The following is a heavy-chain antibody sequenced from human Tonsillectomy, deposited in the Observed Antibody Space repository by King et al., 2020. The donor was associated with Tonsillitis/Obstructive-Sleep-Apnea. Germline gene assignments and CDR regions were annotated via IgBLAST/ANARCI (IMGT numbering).Heavy chain of an antibody. J-gene: IGHJ6*02. CDR1: GGSFSGYY. Sequence: VQLQQWGAGLLKPSETLFLTCAVYGGSFSGYYWSWIRQPPGKGLEWIGEINHSGSTNYNPSLKSRVTISVGTSKNQFSLKVSSVTAADTAVYYCARVAAVPTAILYYYYGMDVWGQGTTVTVSS. CDR3: ARVAAVPTAILYYYYGMDV. D-gene: IGHD2-2*02. V-gene: IGHV4-34*01. CDR2: INHSGST.